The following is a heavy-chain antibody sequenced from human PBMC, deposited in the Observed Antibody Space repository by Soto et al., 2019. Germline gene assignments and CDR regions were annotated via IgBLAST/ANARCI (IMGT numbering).Heavy chain of an antibody. J-gene: IGHJ4*02. CDR3: ARVNERWSHLARPFDY. V-gene: IGHV3-30*03. CDR1: GFTFINYA. CDR2: ISYDGGDK. Sequence: VQLLESGGGLVQPGGSLRLSCAASGFTFINYAMSWVRQAPGKGLEWVAVISYDGGDKYYGDSVKGRLTVSRDNSKNTLYLQMNSLRAEDTAVYYCARVNERWSHLARPFDYWGQGTLVTVSS. D-gene: IGHD6-6*01.